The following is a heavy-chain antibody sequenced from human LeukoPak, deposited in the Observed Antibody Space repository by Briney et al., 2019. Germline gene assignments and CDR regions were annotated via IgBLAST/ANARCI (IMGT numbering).Heavy chain of an antibody. Sequence: GASVKVSCKASGGTFSSYAISWVRQAPGQGLEWMGGIIPIFGTANYAQKFQGRVTITTDESTSTAYMGLSSLRSEDTAVYYCARVSIAAAGTLDYWGQGTLVTVSS. CDR2: IIPIFGTA. V-gene: IGHV1-69*05. J-gene: IGHJ4*02. CDR1: GGTFSSYA. CDR3: ARVSIAAAGTLDY. D-gene: IGHD6-13*01.